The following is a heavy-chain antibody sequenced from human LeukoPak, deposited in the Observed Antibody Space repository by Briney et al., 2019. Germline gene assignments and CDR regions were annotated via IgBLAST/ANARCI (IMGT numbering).Heavy chain of an antibody. J-gene: IGHJ4*02. CDR2: ISNSGNYI. Sequence: GWSLRLSCAASGFTFSTYSMNWVRQAPGKGLEWVSSISNSGNYIYYADSVKGRFTISRDNAKNSLYLQMNSLRAEDTALYYCAREWFGELRLIDYWGQGTLVTVSS. V-gene: IGHV3-21*01. D-gene: IGHD3-10*01. CDR3: AREWFGELRLIDY. CDR1: GFTFSTYS.